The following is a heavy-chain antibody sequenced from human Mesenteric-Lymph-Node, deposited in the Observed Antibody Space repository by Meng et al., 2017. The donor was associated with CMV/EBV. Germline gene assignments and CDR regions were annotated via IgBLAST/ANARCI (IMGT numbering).Heavy chain of an antibody. CDR1: GFTLSSYW. D-gene: IGHD2-2*01. CDR3: ARDIGCSSISCYPYGMDV. J-gene: IGHJ6*02. Sequence: GESLKTSRAASGFTLSSYWMHWVRQAPGKGLVWVSHINSDGSSTSYADSVKGRFTLSRDNAENTLYLQMNSLRAEDTAVYYCARDIGCSSISCYPYGMDVWGQGTTVTVSS. V-gene: IGHV3-74*01. CDR2: INSDGSST.